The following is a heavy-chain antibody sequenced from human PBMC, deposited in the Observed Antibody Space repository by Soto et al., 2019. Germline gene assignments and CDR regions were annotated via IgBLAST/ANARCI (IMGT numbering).Heavy chain of an antibody. CDR3: AHRLERDYEPPSYFDY. CDR2: IYWNDDK. Sequence: CGPTVVNTSPTLRVTCTFSGLSLITSGVGVRWMRQPPGKALEWLALIYWNDDKRYSPSLKSRLTITKDTSKNQVVLTMTNMDPVDTATYYCAHRLERDYEPPSYFDYWGQGTMVTVSS. D-gene: IGHD4-17*01. J-gene: IGHJ4*02. V-gene: IGHV2-5*01. CDR1: GLSLITSGVG.